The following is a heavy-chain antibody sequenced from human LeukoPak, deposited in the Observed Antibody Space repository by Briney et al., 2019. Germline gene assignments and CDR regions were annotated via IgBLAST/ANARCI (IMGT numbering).Heavy chain of an antibody. CDR2: SKCSGKST. Sequence: PGGSLRLSCAASGFTFKTYWMHWVRQAPGKGLEWVSHSKCSGKSTGDGSSVEGLFTISSDNAKTTLYLQMNSLRAEATAVYYCARDLKGPVKDVFDMWGQGTMVTVSS. V-gene: IGHV3-74*01. CDR1: GFTFKTYW. CDR3: ARDLKGPVKDVFDM. J-gene: IGHJ3*02. D-gene: IGHD4-23*01.